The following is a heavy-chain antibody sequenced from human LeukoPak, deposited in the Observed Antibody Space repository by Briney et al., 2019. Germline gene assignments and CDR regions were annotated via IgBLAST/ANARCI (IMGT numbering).Heavy chain of an antibody. CDR2: IYPGDSDT. CDR3: ARLGEYCTNGVCYAPDFDY. CDR1: GYSFTSYW. V-gene: IGHV5-51*01. D-gene: IGHD2-8*01. J-gene: IGHJ4*02. Sequence: GESLKISCKGSGYSFTSYWIGWARQMSGKGLEWMGIIYPGDSDTRYSPSFQGQVTISADKSISTAYLQWSSLKASDTAMYYCARLGEYCTNGVCYAPDFDYWGQGTLVTVSS.